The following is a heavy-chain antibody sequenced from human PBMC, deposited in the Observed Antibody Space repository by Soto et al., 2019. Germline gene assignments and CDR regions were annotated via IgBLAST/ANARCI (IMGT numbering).Heavy chain of an antibody. J-gene: IGHJ2*01. V-gene: IGHV3-11*05. Sequence: QVQLVESGGGLVKPGGSLRLSCAASGFTFSDYYMSWIRQAPGKGLEWVSYINSSSSYTNYADSVKGRFTISRDNAKNSLYLQTTSLRAEDTAVYYCARTIVAAGGRRYFDLWGRGTLVTVSS. CDR1: GFTFSDYY. CDR2: INSSSSYT. CDR3: ARTIVAAGGRRYFDL. D-gene: IGHD6-13*01.